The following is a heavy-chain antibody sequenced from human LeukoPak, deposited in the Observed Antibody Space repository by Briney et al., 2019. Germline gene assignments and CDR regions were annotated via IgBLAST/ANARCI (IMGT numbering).Heavy chain of an antibody. V-gene: IGHV4-31*03. CDR1: GGSISSGGYY. CDR3: AKTTAGYSSGRYPGWPVDH. CDR2: IYYSGST. J-gene: IGHJ4*02. Sequence: SQTLSLTCTVSGGSISSGGYYWSWIRQHPGKGLEWIGYIYYSGSTYYNPSLKSRVTISVDTSKNQFSLKLSSVTAADTAVYYCAKTTAGYSSGRYPGWPVDHWGQGTLVTVSS. D-gene: IGHD6-19*01.